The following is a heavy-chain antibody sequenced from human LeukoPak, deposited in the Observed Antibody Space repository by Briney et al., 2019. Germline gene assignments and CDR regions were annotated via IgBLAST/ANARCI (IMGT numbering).Heavy chain of an antibody. CDR2: INHSGST. CDR3: ARPGQKYSSPFDY. D-gene: IGHD6-6*01. CDR1: GGSFSGYY. J-gene: IGHJ4*02. Sequence: PSETLSLTCAVYGGSFSGYYWSWIRQPPGKGLEWIGEINHSGSTNYNPSLKSRVTISVDTSKNQFSLKLSSVTAADTAVYYCARPGQKYSSPFDYWGQGTLVTVSS. V-gene: IGHV4-34*01.